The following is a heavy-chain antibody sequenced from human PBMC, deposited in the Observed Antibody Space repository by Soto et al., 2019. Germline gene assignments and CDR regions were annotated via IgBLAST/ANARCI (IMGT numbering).Heavy chain of an antibody. CDR3: AKASGDYLSFDS. J-gene: IGHJ4*02. CDR1: GFTFSYYA. D-gene: IGHD4-17*01. V-gene: IGHV3-23*01. CDR2: MSGTGGNT. Sequence: EVQLLESGGGLVQPGGSLRLSCAASGFTFSYYAMSWVRQRPGKGLEWVSAMSGTGGNTHYVDSVKGRFTISRDTSKSTLYLQMSSLRAEDTAVYYCAKASGDYLSFDSWGQGTLVTVSS.